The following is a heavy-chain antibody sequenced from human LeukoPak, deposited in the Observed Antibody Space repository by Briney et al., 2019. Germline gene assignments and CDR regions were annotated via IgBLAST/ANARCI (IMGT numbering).Heavy chain of an antibody. Sequence: ASVKVSCKASGYTFTGYYMHWVRQAPGQGLEWMGWINPNSGGTNYAQKFQGRVTMTRDTSISTAYMELSRLRSDGTAVYYCASFFTGTATHYYYYYYMDVWGKGTTVTVSS. CDR1: GYTFTGYY. J-gene: IGHJ6*03. V-gene: IGHV1-2*02. CDR3: ASFFTGTATHYYYYYYMDV. D-gene: IGHD1-1*01. CDR2: INPNSGGT.